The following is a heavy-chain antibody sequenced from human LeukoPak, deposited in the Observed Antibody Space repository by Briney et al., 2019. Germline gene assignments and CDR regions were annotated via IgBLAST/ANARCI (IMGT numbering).Heavy chain of an antibody. CDR1: GGAISSNY. J-gene: IGHJ4*02. V-gene: IGHV4-4*07. CDR3: ARKRGGGNYYFDN. CDR2: IYTSGST. Sequence: SETLSLTCTVSGGAISSNYWSWIRQPAGKGLEWIGQIYTSGSTNYNPSLKSRVTMSVDTSKNQFSLKLGSGTAADTAVYYWARKRGGGNYYFDNWGQGTLVTVSS. D-gene: IGHD1-7*01.